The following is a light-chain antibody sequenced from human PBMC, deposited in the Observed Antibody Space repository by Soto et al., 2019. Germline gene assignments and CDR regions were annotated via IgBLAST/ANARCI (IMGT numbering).Light chain of an antibody. V-gene: IGKV1-39*01. CDR2: AAS. Sequence: DIQMTQSPSSLSASVGDRVTITCRANQSINSFLNWYQQKPGKAPKFLIYAASSLHGGVPSRFSGSGSGTDFILTISSLQPEDVATYFCQQSFNSLLTFGGGTKVELK. CDR1: QSINSF. CDR3: QQSFNSLLT. J-gene: IGKJ4*01.